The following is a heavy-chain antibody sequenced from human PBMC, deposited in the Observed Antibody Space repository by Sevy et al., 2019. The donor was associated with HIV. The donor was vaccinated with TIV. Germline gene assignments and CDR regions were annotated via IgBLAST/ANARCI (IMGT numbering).Heavy chain of an antibody. CDR3: ARQGGVVDRAFDF. V-gene: IGHV4-39*01. CDR1: GGSISSSAYY. D-gene: IGHD3-10*01. J-gene: IGHJ4*02. CDR2: IFYSGSP. Sequence: SETLSLTCTVSGGSISSSAYYWGWLRQPPGKGLEWIANIFYSGSPYYNPSLSGRVTISVDTSKNQCSLRLNSVTAADTAVYYCARQGGVVDRAFDFWGQGSLVTVSS.